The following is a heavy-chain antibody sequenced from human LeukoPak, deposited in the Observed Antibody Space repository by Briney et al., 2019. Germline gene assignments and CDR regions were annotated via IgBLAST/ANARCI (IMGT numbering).Heavy chain of an antibody. CDR3: AKDQGTYSSSWYYFDY. Sequence: GGSLRLSCAASGFTFSSYGMSWVRQAPGKGLEWVSAISGSGGSTYYADSVKGRFTISRDNSKNTLYLQMNSLRAEDTAVYYCAKDQGTYSSSWYYFDYWGQGTLVTVSS. CDR2: ISGSGGST. J-gene: IGHJ4*02. CDR1: GFTFSSYG. V-gene: IGHV3-23*01. D-gene: IGHD6-13*01.